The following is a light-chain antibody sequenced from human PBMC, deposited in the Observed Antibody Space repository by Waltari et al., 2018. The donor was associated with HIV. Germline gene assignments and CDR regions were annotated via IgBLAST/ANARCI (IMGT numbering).Light chain of an antibody. V-gene: IGLV3-25*02. J-gene: IGLJ2*01. CDR3: QSADSSGTWV. CDR2: KAD. Sequence: SYELTQPPSVSVSPGQTARITCSGDALPKQYAYWYQQRPGQAPVLVMSKADEMHSGIPERFSGSNSGTPVTLTISGVKAEEDADYYCQSADSSGTWVFGGGTKLTVL. CDR1: ALPKQY.